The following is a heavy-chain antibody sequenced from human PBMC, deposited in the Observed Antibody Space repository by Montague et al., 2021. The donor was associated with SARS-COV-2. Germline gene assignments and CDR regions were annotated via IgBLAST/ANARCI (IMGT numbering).Heavy chain of an antibody. J-gene: IGHJ5*02. CDR3: ARQEPIVVVVAAARGGFDP. CDR1: GGSISSSSYY. Sequence: SETLSLTCTVSGGSISSSSYYWGWLRQPPGKGLEWIGSIYYSGSTYYNPSLKSRVTIAVDTSKNQFSLKLSSVTAADTAVYYCARQEPIVVVVAAARGGFDPWGQGTLVTVSS. V-gene: IGHV4-39*01. D-gene: IGHD2-15*01. CDR2: IYYSGST.